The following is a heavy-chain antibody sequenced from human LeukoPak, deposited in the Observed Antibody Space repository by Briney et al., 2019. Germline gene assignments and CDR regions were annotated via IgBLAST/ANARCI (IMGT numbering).Heavy chain of an antibody. Sequence: SETLSLTCTVSGGSITSYYWSWIRQPPGKGLECIGYIYYSGSTYYNPSLKSRVTISVDTSKNQFSLKLSSVTAADTAIYYCARLPSGYTSSLGVFDYWGQGTLVTASS. D-gene: IGHD6-13*01. CDR2: IYYSGST. CDR1: GGSITSYY. CDR3: ARLPSGYTSSLGVFDY. V-gene: IGHV4-59*08. J-gene: IGHJ4*02.